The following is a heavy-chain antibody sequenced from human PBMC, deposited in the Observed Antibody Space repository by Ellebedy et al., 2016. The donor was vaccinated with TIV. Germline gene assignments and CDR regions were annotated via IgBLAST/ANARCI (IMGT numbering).Heavy chain of an antibody. V-gene: IGHV3-23*01. J-gene: IGHJ4*02. CDR3: AKDSGLSGWYFDY. D-gene: IGHD6-19*01. Sequence: GESLKISCAASGFTFRSYAMGWVRQAPGKGLEWISVISDSGGATYYAAPLKGRFTTSRDNSKDMVYLQINSLRPDDTAVYYCAKDSGLSGWYFDYWGQGTLVTVSS. CDR1: GFTFRSYA. CDR2: ISDSGGAT.